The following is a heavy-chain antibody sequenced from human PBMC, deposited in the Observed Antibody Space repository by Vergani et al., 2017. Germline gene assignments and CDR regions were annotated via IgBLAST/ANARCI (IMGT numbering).Heavy chain of an antibody. D-gene: IGHD6-13*01. CDR3: TRGWSGYSTSWFFDN. CDR2: INPNSGGT. Sequence: QVQLVQSGAEVKKPGASVKVSCKASGYTFAGYNIHWVRQAPGPGLEMMGWINPNSGGTNYAQKFQGRVTMTRDTSINTAYMELSSLRSDDTAVYYCTRGWSGYSTSWFFDNWGQGTLVTDSS. V-gene: IGHV1-2*02. CDR1: GYTFAGYN. J-gene: IGHJ4*02.